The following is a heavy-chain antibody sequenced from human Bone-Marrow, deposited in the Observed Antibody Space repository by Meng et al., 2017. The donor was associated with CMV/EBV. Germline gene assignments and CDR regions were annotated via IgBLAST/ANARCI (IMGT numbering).Heavy chain of an antibody. D-gene: IGHD6-13*01. Sequence: GESLKISCAASGFTFSSYGMHWVRQAPGKGLEWVAFIRYDGSNKYYADSVKGRFTISRDNSKNTLYLQMNSLRAEDTAVYYCARDLGAAAGTGPPGGMDVWGQRTTVTVSS. CDR2: IRYDGSNK. CDR1: GFTFSSYG. J-gene: IGHJ6*02. V-gene: IGHV3-30*02. CDR3: ARDLGAAAGTGPPGGMDV.